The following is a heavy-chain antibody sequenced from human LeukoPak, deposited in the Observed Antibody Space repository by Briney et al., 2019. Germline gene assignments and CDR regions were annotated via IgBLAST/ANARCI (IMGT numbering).Heavy chain of an antibody. CDR1: GGTFSSYA. V-gene: IGHV1-69*13. CDR2: IIPIFGTA. CDR3: ASGSVVVPAASPTFDY. Sequence: SVKVSCKASGGTFSSYAISWVRQAPGQGLEWMGGIIPIFGTANYAQKFQGRVTITADESTSTAYMELSSLRSEDTAVYYCASGSVVVPAASPTFDYWSQGTLVTVSS. J-gene: IGHJ4*02. D-gene: IGHD2-2*01.